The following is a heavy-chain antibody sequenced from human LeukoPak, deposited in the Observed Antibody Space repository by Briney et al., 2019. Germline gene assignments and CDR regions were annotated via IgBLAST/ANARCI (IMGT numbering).Heavy chain of an antibody. CDR2: ISGSGDST. CDR1: GFTFRSYG. J-gene: IGHJ6*03. Sequence: PGGSLRLSCVVSGFTFRSYGMSWVRRAPGKGLEWVSGISGSGDSTYYADSVKGRFTISRDNSKNTLYLQMNSLRVEDTAVYYCAKGLAVVFCYMDVWGQGTTVTVSS. D-gene: IGHD6-19*01. V-gene: IGHV3-23*01. CDR3: AKGLAVVFCYMDV.